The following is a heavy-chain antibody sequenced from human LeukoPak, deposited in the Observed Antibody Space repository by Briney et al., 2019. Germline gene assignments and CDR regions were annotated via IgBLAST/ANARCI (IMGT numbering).Heavy chain of an antibody. J-gene: IGHJ4*02. D-gene: IGHD4-11*01. CDR1: GYSFILFR. V-gene: IGHV1-18*01. CDR2: ISTSTGDT. Sequence: ASVKVSCKTSGYSFILFRISWVRQAPGQGLEWMGWISTSTGDTKYTQKFQGRVTLTTDTSTSTAYMELSSLRSDDTAVYYCARDDNYGIFVNVDYWGQGTLVTVSS. CDR3: ARDDNYGIFVNVDY.